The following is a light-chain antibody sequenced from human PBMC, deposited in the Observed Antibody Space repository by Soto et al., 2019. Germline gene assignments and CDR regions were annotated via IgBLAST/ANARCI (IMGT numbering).Light chain of an antibody. CDR3: QQYGGSPPYT. CDR2: GAS. Sequence: VLTQSPGTLYLSPGERATISCRASQSINSSYLAWYQHKPGQAPRLLFYGASSRATGIPHRFSGSASGTDFTLTISRLEPEDCGVYYCQQYGGSPPYTFGQGTRLEIK. V-gene: IGKV3-20*01. J-gene: IGKJ2*01. CDR1: QSINSSY.